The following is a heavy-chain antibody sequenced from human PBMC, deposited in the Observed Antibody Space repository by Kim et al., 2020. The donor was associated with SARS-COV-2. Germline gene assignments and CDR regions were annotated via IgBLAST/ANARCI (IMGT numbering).Heavy chain of an antibody. J-gene: IGHJ3*02. CDR2: IIPIFGTA. Sequence: AVKVSCKASGGTFSSYAISWVRQAPGQGLEWMGGIIPIFGTANYAQKFEGRVTITEDESTSTAYMELSSLRSEDTAVYYCAGAHYYDSSGYYPPDAFDIWGQGKMVTVSS. D-gene: IGHD3-22*01. V-gene: IGHV1-69*13. CDR3: AGAHYYDSSGYYPPDAFDI. CDR1: GGTFSSYA.